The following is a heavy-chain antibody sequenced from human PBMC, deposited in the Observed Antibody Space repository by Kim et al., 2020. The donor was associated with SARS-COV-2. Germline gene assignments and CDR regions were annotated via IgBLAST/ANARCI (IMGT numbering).Heavy chain of an antibody. J-gene: IGHJ5*02. CDR1: GYTFDTFS. CDR2: INGGNGNT. V-gene: IGHV1-3*01. Sequence: ASVKVSCKASGYTFDTFSLYWLRQAPGQRFEWMGWINGGNGNTRYSQNFQGRVTFTRHASATTAFMELTSLTFKDTAVYYCAREGSGSYNWLDPWGQGTLVTVSS. D-gene: IGHD3-10*01. CDR3: AREGSGSYNWLDP.